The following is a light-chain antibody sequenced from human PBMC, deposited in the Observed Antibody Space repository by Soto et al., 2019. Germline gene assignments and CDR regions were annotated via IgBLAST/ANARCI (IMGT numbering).Light chain of an antibody. V-gene: IGLV2-23*01. CDR1: SSDVGSYNL. CDR2: EGS. Sequence: QSALTQPASVSGSPGQSITISCTGTSSDVGSYNLVSWYQQHPVKAPKLMIYEGSKRPSGVSNRFSGSKSGNKASLTISGLQAEDEADYYCCSYAGSRVFGGGTKLTVL. CDR3: CSYAGSRV. J-gene: IGLJ3*02.